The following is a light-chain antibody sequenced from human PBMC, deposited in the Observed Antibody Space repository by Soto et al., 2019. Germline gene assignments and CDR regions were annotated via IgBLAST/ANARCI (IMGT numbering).Light chain of an antibody. Sequence: QSALTQSPSASGSPVQSVTISCTGTSIDIVGYNSVSWYQQHPGKAPKVMIYDVTKRPSGVPDRFSGSKSGNTASLTVSALQAEDEADYYCSSYTDTKSLVFGTGTKVTVL. J-gene: IGLJ1*01. CDR1: SIDIVGYNS. CDR2: DVT. CDR3: SSYTDTKSLV. V-gene: IGLV2-8*01.